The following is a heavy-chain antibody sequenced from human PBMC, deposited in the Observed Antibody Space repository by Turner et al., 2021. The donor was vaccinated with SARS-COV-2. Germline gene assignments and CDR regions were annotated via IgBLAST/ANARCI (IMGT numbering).Heavy chain of an antibody. CDR3: ATGVAVTGTPSAYYYYYGMDV. Sequence: QVQLVQSGAEVTKPGASVKVSCKVSGYTLTELSMPWVRQAPGKGLEWMGGFDPEDGETIYAQKFQGRVTMTEDTTTDTAYMELSSLRSEDTAVYYCATGVAVTGTPSAYYYYYGMDVWGQGTTVTVSS. J-gene: IGHJ6*02. CDR1: GYTLTELS. CDR2: FDPEDGET. V-gene: IGHV1-24*01. D-gene: IGHD6-19*01.